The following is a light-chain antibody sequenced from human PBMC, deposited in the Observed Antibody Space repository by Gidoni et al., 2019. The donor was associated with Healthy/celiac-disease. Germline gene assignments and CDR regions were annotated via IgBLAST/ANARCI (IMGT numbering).Light chain of an antibody. Sequence: QSVLTPPPSASRTPGQRVTISCSGSSYNIGSNYVYWYQQLPGTAPKLLIYRNNQRPSGVPDRFSGSKSGTSASLAISGLRSEDEADYYCAAWDDSLSGPVFGGGTKLTVL. CDR3: AAWDDSLSGPV. V-gene: IGLV1-47*01. J-gene: IGLJ3*02. CDR2: RNN. CDR1: SYNIGSNY.